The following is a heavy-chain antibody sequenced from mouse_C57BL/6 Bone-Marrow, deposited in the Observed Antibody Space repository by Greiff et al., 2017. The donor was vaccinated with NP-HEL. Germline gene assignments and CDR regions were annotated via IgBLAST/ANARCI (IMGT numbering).Heavy chain of an antibody. CDR3: ARDVLWVFGY. V-gene: IGHV5-16*01. CDR1: GFTFSDYY. J-gene: IGHJ2*01. Sequence: DVKLVESEGGLVQPGSSMKLSCTASGFTFSDYYMAWVRQVPEKGLEWVANINYDGSSTYYLDSLKSRFIISRDNAKNILYLQMGRLKSDDTATYSCARDVLWVFGYWGQGPTLTVSS. D-gene: IGHD6-1*01. CDR2: INYDGSST.